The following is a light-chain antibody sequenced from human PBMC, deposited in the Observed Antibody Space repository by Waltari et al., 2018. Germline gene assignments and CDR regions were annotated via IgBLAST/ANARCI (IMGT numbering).Light chain of an antibody. V-gene: IGLV3-1*01. Sequence: SYVLTQPPSVSVSPGQTASITCSGDKLGDKYAFWYQQKSGQSPVLVIFQDNKRPPGXXXXXSGSNSGNTATLTISGTQAMDEADYYCQAWDSNTGEVFGGGTKLTVL. CDR2: QDN. J-gene: IGLJ2*01. CDR1: KLGDKY. CDR3: QAWDSNTGEV.